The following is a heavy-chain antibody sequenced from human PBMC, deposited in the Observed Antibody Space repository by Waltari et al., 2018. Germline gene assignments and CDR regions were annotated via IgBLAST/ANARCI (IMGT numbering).Heavy chain of an antibody. J-gene: IGHJ4*02. CDR2: IKSKTDGGTT. CDR3: ATLFGDFWSGYFFDY. CDR1: GFTFSNAW. Sequence: EVQLVESGGGLVKPGGSLRLSCAASGFTFSNAWMSWVRQAPGKGLGWVGRIKSKTDGGTTDYAAPVKGRFTISRDDSENTLYLQMNSLKTEDTAVYYCATLFGDFWSGYFFDYWGQGTLVTVSS. D-gene: IGHD3-3*01. V-gene: IGHV3-15*01.